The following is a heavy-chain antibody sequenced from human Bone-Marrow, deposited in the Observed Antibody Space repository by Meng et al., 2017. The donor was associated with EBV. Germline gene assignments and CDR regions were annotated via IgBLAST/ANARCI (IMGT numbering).Heavy chain of an antibody. CDR1: GFTFSSYA. CDR2: VSGSGSTT. J-gene: IGHJ4*02. CDR3: ATQRKNRGYFDY. Sequence: EVQLLESGGGLVQPGGSLRLSCAASGFTFSSYAMNWVRQAPGKGLEWVSGVSGSGSTTYYADSVKGRFTVSRDNSKNTLYLQMNSLRDEDTAVYYCATQRKNRGYFDYWGQGTLVTVAS. V-gene: IGHV3-23*01. D-gene: IGHD1-14*01.